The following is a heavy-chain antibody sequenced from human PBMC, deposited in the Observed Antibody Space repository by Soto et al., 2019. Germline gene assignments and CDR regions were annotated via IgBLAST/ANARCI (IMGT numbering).Heavy chain of an antibody. V-gene: IGHV1-2*02. CDR3: ARDISYRRQFYGMDV. CDR2: IHPNGGDT. J-gene: IGHJ6*02. CDR1: GYPFDGSP. D-gene: IGHD2-8*01. Sequence: ASVKASSKGSGYPFDGSPFHRGRQDPVQGLEWMGWIHPNGGDTISAQKFQGRVTLTRDTSINTAYIERTRLTSDDTTMYFCARDISYRRQFYGMDVWGQGTTVTVTS.